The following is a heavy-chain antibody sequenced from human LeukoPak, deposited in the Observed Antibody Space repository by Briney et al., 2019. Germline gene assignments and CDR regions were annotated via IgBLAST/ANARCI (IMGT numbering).Heavy chain of an antibody. CDR3: ARDPSSDRYQYFDF. Sequence: GGSLRLSCVASGFTFSSYGMSRVRQAPGKGLEWVSSVSRSSSHIYYGGSAKGRFTTSRDNAKDSLFLQMDIVTAEDTAVYYCARDPSSDRYQYFDFWGQGVLVTVSS. CDR2: VSRSSSHI. CDR1: GFTFSSYG. D-gene: IGHD2-21*02. V-gene: IGHV3-21*01. J-gene: IGHJ4*02.